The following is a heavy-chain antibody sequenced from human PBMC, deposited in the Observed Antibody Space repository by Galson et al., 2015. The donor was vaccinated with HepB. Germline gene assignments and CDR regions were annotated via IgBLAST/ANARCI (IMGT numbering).Heavy chain of an antibody. CDR3: AREIGNWGTDFDY. D-gene: IGHD7-27*01. CDR2: ISSSSSTI. Sequence: SLRLSCAASGFTFSSYSMNWVRQAPGKGLEWVSYISSSSSTIYYADSVKGRFTISRDNAKNSLYLQMNSLRAEDTAVYYCAREIGNWGTDFDYWGQGALVTVSS. V-gene: IGHV3-48*04. J-gene: IGHJ4*02. CDR1: GFTFSSYS.